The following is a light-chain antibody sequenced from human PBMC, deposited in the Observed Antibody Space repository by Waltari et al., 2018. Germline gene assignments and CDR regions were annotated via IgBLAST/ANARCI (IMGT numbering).Light chain of an antibody. CDR1: SSYVGGYNH. V-gene: IGLV2-8*01. J-gene: IGLJ1*01. CDR2: EVS. Sequence: QSALTQPPSASGSPGQSVTIYCTGTSSYVGGYNHVSLYQQHPGKAPKLMIYEVSKRPSGVPDRFSGSKSGNTASLTVSGLQAEDEADYYCSSYAGSNLYVFGTGTKVTVL. CDR3: SSYAGSNLYV.